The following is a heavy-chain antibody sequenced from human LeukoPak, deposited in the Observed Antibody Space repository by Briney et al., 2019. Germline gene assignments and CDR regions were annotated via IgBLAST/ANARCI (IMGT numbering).Heavy chain of an antibody. J-gene: IGHJ4*02. V-gene: IGHV5-51*01. D-gene: IGHD3-22*01. Sequence: GESLKISCKASGYSFSNYWIGWVRQMPGKGLEWMGIIYPGDSDTRYSPSFQGQVTISADKSISTAYLQWSSLKASDTAMYYCARHQYYYDSSGPSSDFDYWGQGTLVTVSS. CDR1: GYSFSNYW. CDR2: IYPGDSDT. CDR3: ARHQYYYDSSGPSSDFDY.